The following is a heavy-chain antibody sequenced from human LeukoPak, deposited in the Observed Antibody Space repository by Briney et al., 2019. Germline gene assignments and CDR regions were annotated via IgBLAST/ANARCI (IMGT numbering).Heavy chain of an antibody. J-gene: IGHJ6*03. CDR2: MNPNSGNT. Sequence: ASVKVSCKASGYTFTSYDINWVRQATGQGLEWMGWMNPNSGNTGYAQKFQGRVTMTRNTSISTAYMELSSLRSEDTAVYYCARGRTQQLVVNFYYYYYMDVWGKGTTVTVSS. CDR3: ARGRTQQLVVNFYYYYYMDV. V-gene: IGHV1-8*01. D-gene: IGHD6-13*01. CDR1: GYTFTSYD.